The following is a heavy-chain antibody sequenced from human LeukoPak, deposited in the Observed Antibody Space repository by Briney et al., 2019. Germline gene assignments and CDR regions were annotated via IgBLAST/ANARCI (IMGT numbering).Heavy chain of an antibody. Sequence: GESLKISCQASGYNFTNYWVGWVRQTPGKGLEWMGIIQPGDSDARYGPPFHGQVTISADKSISTAYLRWSSLKASDTAMYYCARQTNDYYMDVWGKGTTVTVSS. CDR2: IQPGDSDA. CDR3: ARQTNDYYMDV. J-gene: IGHJ6*03. V-gene: IGHV5-51*01. CDR1: GYNFTNYW. D-gene: IGHD1-1*01.